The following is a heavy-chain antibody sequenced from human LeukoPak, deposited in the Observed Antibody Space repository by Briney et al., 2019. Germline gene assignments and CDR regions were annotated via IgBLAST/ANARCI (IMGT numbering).Heavy chain of an antibody. CDR1: GYTFTSYG. CDR2: ISAYNGNT. Sequence: ASVKVSCKASGYTFTSYGISWVRQAPGQGLEWMGWISAYNGNTNYAQKLQGRDTMTTDTSTGTAYMELRSLRSDDTAVYYCARDRDGSYYYYYYMDVWGKGTTVTISS. CDR3: ARDRDGSYYYYYYMDV. J-gene: IGHJ6*03. V-gene: IGHV1-18*01. D-gene: IGHD3-10*01.